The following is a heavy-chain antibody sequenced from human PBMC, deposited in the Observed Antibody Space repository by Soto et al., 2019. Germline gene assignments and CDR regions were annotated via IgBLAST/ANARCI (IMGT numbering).Heavy chain of an antibody. CDR1: GDGVSSNSAA. V-gene: IGHV6-1*01. J-gene: IGHJ3*02. CDR2: TYYRSKWYN. CDR3: AREVAVAGPSRDAFDI. D-gene: IGHD6-19*01. Sequence: PSQTLSLTCAISGDGVSSNSAAWNWIRQSPSRGLEWLGRTYYRSKWYNDYAVSVKSRITINPDTSKNQFSLQLNSVTPEDTAVYYCAREVAVAGPSRDAFDIWGQGTMVTVS.